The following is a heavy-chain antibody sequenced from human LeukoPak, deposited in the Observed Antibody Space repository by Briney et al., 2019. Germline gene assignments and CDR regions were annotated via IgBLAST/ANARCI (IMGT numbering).Heavy chain of an antibody. V-gene: IGHV4-59*01. D-gene: IGHD6-19*01. CDR1: GGSISSYY. J-gene: IGHJ5*02. Sequence: KLWETVSLTCTVSGGSISSYYWSWIRQPPGKGLEWIGYIYYSGSTNYNPSLKSRVTISVDTSKNQFSLKLSSVTAADTAVYYCARAHVQWLVPRWFDPWGQGTLVTVSS. CDR3: ARAHVQWLVPRWFDP. CDR2: IYYSGST.